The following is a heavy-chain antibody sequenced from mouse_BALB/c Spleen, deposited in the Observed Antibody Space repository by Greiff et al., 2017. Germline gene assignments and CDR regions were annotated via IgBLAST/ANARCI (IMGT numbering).Heavy chain of an antibody. V-gene: IGHV1S56*01. CDR3: ARDRYYAMDY. Sequence: VQLQQSGPELVKPGASVRISCKASGYTFTSYYIHWVKQRPGQGLEWIGWIYPGNVNTKYNEKFKGKATLTADKSSNTAYMQLSSLTSEDSAVYFCARDRYYAMDYWGQGTSVTVSA. CDR1: GYTFTSYY. D-gene: IGHD3-2*01. CDR2: IYPGNVNT. J-gene: IGHJ4*01.